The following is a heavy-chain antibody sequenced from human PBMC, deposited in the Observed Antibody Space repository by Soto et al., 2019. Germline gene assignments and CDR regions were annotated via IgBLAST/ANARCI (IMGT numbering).Heavy chain of an antibody. J-gene: IGHJ4*02. CDR1: GGSISSSSYY. Sequence: QLQLQESGPGLVKPSETLSLTCTVSGGSISSSSYYWGWIRQPPGKELEWIGSIYYSGSTYYNPSLKSRVTISVDTSKNQCSLKLSSVTAADTAVYYCARPTFEDSSGYYHFDYWGQGTLVTVSS. D-gene: IGHD3-22*01. CDR2: IYYSGST. CDR3: ARPTFEDSSGYYHFDY. V-gene: IGHV4-39*01.